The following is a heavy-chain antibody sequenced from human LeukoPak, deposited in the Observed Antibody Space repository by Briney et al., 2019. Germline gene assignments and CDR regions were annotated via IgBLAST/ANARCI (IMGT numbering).Heavy chain of an antibody. CDR3: ARVRRWERHFDY. Sequence: GGTLRLSCAASGFTFSSYAMHWVRQAPGKGLEWVAVISYDGSNKYYAGSVKGRFTISRDNSKNTLYLQMNSLRAEDTAVYYCARVRRWERHFDYWGQGTLVTVSS. D-gene: IGHD1-26*01. CDR2: ISYDGSNK. CDR1: GFTFSSYA. V-gene: IGHV3-30*04. J-gene: IGHJ4*02.